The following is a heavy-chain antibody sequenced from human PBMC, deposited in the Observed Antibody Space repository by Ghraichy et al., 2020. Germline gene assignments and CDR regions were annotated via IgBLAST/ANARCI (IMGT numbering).Heavy chain of an antibody. V-gene: IGHV3-66*01. J-gene: IGHJ1*01. CDR1: GFTVSSNY. CDR2: IYSGGST. D-gene: IGHD3-10*01. CDR3: ARDYYGSGTQKYFQH. Sequence: GGSLRLSCAASGFTVSSNYMSWVRQAPGKGLEWVSVIYSGGSTYYADSVKGRFTISRDNSKNTLYLQMNSLRAEDTAVYYCARDYYGSGTQKYFQHWGQGTLVTVSS.